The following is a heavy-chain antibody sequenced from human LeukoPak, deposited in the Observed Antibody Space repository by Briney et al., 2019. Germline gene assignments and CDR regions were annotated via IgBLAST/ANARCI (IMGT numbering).Heavy chain of an antibody. CDR2: IYPGDSDT. V-gene: IGHV5-51*01. CDR3: ARRYRLGSTDYYFDY. J-gene: IGHJ4*02. Sequence: GESLKISCKGSGYSFTSYWIGWVRQMPGKGLEWMVIIYPGDSDTIYSPSFQGQVTISADKSISTAYLQWSSLQASDTAMYYCARRYRLGSTDYYFDYWGQGTLVTVSS. D-gene: IGHD3-16*01. CDR1: GYSFTSYW.